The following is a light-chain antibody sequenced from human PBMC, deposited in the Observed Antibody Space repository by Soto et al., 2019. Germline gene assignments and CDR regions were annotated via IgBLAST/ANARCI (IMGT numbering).Light chain of an antibody. V-gene: IGLV2-14*01. J-gene: IGLJ1*01. CDR1: SSDVGGYNY. CDR2: EVT. Sequence: QSAVTQPASVSGSPGQSITISCTGTSSDVGGYNYVSWYQHHPGKAPKLLIHEVTNRPSGVSNRFSASKSGNTASLTISGLQAEDEADYYCSSYTTSRTPLYVFGTGTKLTVL. CDR3: SSYTTSRTPLYV.